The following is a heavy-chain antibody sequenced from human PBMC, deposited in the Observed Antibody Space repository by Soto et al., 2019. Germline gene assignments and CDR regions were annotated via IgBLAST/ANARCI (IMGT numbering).Heavy chain of an antibody. D-gene: IGHD6-13*01. J-gene: IGHJ5*02. Sequence: PGESLKISCKGSGYSFTSYWIGWVRQMPGKGLEWMGIIYPGDSDTRYSPSFQGQVTISADKSISTAYLQWSSLKASDTAMYYCARHGGRSSSWFSWLDPWGQGTLVTVSS. V-gene: IGHV5-51*01. CDR1: GYSFTSYW. CDR2: IYPGDSDT. CDR3: ARHGGRSSSWFSWLDP.